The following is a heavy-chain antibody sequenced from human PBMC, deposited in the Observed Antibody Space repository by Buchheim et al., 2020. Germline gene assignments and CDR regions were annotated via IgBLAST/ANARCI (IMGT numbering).Heavy chain of an antibody. D-gene: IGHD6-19*01. V-gene: IGHV3-30*03. CDR2: ISYDGSNK. CDR1: GFTFSSYG. J-gene: IGHJ4*02. Sequence: QVQLVESGGGVVQPGRSLRLSCAASGFTFSSYGMHWVRQAPGKGLEWVAVISYDGSNKYYADSVKGRFTISRDNSKNKLYLQMNSLRAEDTAVYYCATQSRIAVAALDYWGQGTL. CDR3: ATQSRIAVAALDY.